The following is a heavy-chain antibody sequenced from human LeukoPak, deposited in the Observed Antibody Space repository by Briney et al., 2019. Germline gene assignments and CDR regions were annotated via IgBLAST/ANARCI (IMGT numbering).Heavy chain of an antibody. CDR2: INHSGST. CDR3: ARDGRGGYNPFDY. D-gene: IGHD5-24*01. CDR1: GGSFSGYY. Sequence: SETLSLTCAVYGGSFSGYYWSWIRQPPGKGLEWIGEINHSGSTNYNPSLKSRVTISVDTSKNQFSLKLSSVTAADTAVYNCARDGRGGYNPFDYWGQGTLVTVSS. V-gene: IGHV4-34*01. J-gene: IGHJ4*02.